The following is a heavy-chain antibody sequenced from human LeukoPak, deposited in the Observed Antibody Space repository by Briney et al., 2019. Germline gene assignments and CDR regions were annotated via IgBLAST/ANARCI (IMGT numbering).Heavy chain of an antibody. Sequence: SQTLSLTCAISGDSVSSNSVFYHWIRQSPSRGLEWLGRTYYRSKWYNDYAVSVKSRITINPDTSKNQFSLQLNSVTPEDTAVYYCARGDWFDPWGQGTLVTVSS. V-gene: IGHV6-1*01. CDR3: ARGDWFDP. CDR2: TYYRSKWYN. J-gene: IGHJ5*02. CDR1: GDSVSSNSVF.